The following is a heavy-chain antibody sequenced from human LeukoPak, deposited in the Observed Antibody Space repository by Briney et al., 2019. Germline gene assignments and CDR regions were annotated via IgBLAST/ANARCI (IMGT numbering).Heavy chain of an antibody. D-gene: IGHD6-13*01. CDR3: AKGAATFWWLAAAGFIGY. CDR2: ITGSGSGA. J-gene: IGHJ4*02. Sequence: PGGSLRLSCGASGFTFSSFAVKWVRQAPGKGVECVSVITGSGSGADYADSVKGRFTISRDNSKNTLYLQMNSLSAEDTAVYYCAKGAATFWWLAAAGFIGYSGPGTLVTVSS. CDR1: GFTFSSFA. V-gene: IGHV3-23*01.